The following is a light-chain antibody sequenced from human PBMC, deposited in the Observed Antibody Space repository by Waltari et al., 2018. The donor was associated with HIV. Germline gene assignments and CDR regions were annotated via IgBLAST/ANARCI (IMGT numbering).Light chain of an antibody. CDR2: SAS. Sequence: IVLTQSPGTLSLSPGQRATLSCRASQSLTSTYLAWHQQIPGQAPRLLIYSASNRATGIPDRFSGSGSGTDFTLTIGRLEPEDFAVYYCQYYGSASITFGQGTRLEIK. J-gene: IGKJ5*01. CDR1: QSLTSTY. V-gene: IGKV3-20*01. CDR3: QYYGSASIT.